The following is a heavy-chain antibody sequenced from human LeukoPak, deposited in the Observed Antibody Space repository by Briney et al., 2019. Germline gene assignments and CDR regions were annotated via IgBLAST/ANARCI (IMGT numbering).Heavy chain of an antibody. CDR3: ARTPNDYGGNAFDY. CDR2: IKQDGSEK. Sequence: GSLRLSCAASGFTFSSYWMSWVRQAPGKGLEWVANIKQDGSEKYYVDSVKGRFTISRDNAKNSLYLQMNSLRAEDTAVYYCARTPNDYGGNAFDYWGQGTLVTVSS. D-gene: IGHD4-23*01. J-gene: IGHJ4*02. CDR1: GFTFSSYW. V-gene: IGHV3-7*01.